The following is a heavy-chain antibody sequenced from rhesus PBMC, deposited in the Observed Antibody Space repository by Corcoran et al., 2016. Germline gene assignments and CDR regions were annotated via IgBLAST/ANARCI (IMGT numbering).Heavy chain of an antibody. J-gene: IGHJ4*01. V-gene: IGHV4-173*01. CDR1: GGPISSNW. CDR3: ARGGYSADFDY. D-gene: IGHD5-12*01. Sequence: QLQLQESGPGLVKPSETLSLTCAVSGGPISSNWWSRIRQPPGKGLGGIGRISGSGGRTSYNPSLKSRVTISTDTSKNQLSLKLISVTAADTAVYYCARGGYSADFDYWGQGVLVTVSS. CDR2: ISGSGGRT.